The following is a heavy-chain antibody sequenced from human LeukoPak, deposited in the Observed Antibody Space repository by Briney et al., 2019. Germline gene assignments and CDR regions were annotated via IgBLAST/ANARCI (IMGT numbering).Heavy chain of an antibody. CDR1: GFTFSSYG. Sequence: GGSLRLSCAASGFTFSSYGMHWVRQAPGKGLEWVAVISYDGRNKYYADSVKGRFTISRDNSKNTLYLQMNSLRAEDTAVYYCARALDSSGFYASSWGQGTLVTVSS. V-gene: IGHV3-30*03. CDR3: ARALDSSGFYASS. J-gene: IGHJ5*02. CDR2: ISYDGRNK. D-gene: IGHD3-22*01.